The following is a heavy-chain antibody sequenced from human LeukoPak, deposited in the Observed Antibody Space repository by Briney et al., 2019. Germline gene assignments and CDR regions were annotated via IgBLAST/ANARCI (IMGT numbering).Heavy chain of an antibody. CDR2: SYYSGST. CDR1: GGSISSYY. J-gene: IGHJ4*02. CDR3: ARGVSSSWYDY. D-gene: IGHD6-13*01. Sequence: SETLSLTCTVSGGSISSYYWSWIRQPPGKGLEWIGYSYYSGSTNYNPSLKSRVTISVDTPKNQFSLKLSSVTAADTAVYYCARGVSSSWYDYWGQGTLVTVSS. V-gene: IGHV4-59*01.